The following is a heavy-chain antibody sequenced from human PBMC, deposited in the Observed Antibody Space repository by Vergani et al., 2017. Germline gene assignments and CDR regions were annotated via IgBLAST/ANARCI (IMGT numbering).Heavy chain of an antibody. V-gene: IGHV4-39*01. CDR2: IYYSGST. Sequence: QLQLQESGPGLVKPSETLSLTCTVSGGSISSSSYYWGWIRQPPGKGLEWIGSIYYSGSTYYNPSLRSRVTISVDTSKNQFSLKLSSVTAADTAVYYCARGRGVTTTPFALFWGQGTLVTVSS. D-gene: IGHD3-22*01. J-gene: IGHJ4*02. CDR3: ARGRGVTTTPFALF. CDR1: GGSISSSSYY.